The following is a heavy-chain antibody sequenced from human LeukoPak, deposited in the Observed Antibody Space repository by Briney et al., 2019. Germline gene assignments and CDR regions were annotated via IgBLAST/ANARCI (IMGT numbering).Heavy chain of an antibody. V-gene: IGHV1-2*02. CDR1: GNAFMDYY. J-gene: IGHJ4*02. D-gene: IGHD2-15*01. CDR2: INPNSGGT. CDR3: ARGVVRGFFDY. Sequence: ASVKVSCKASGNAFMDYYMHWVRQAPGQGLEWMGWINPNSGGTNYAQNFQGRVTMTRDTAISTAYMELSRLRSDDTAMYFCARGVVRGFFDYWGQGTLVTFSS.